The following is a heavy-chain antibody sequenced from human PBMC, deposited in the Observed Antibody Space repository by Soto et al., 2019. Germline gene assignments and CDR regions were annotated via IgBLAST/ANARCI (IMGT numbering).Heavy chain of an antibody. J-gene: IGHJ4*01. V-gene: IGHV3-72*01. CDR2: IRNKANSYTT. CDR3: SRAGILTTPYYFDY. D-gene: IGHD4-4*01. CDR1: GFTFSDHY. Sequence: EVQLVESGGGLVQPGRSLRLSCAAFGFTFSDHYMDWVRQAPGKGLEWVGRIRNKANSYTTEYAASVKGRFTISRDDSKNSLFLQMYSLKTEDTAVYYCSRAGILTTPYYFDYWGQGTLVTVSS.